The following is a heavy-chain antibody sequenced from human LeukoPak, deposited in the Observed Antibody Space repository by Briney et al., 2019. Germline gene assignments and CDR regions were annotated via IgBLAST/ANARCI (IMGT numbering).Heavy chain of an antibody. D-gene: IGHD3-10*01. J-gene: IGHJ6*03. CDR1: GFSFDDYA. V-gene: IGHV3-9*01. CDR2: ISWNSGSI. Sequence: GGSLRLSCAASGFSFDDYAMHWVRQAPGKGLEWVSGISWNSGSIGYADSVKGRFTISRDNAKNTLYLQLNSLRAEDTALYYCARVVAGEYYYYYMDVWGKGTTVTVSS. CDR3: ARVVAGEYYYYYMDV.